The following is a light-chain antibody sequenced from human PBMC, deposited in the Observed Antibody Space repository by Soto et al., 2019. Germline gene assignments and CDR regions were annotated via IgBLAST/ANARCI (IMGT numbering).Light chain of an antibody. CDR2: GAS. J-gene: IGKJ1*01. CDR3: QQYNNLPRT. CDR1: QSVTTN. V-gene: IGKV3-15*01. Sequence: EIVMTQSPATLSVSPGERATLSCRASQSVTTNLGWYQQKPGQPPRLLIYGASNRATGVPARFSGSGSATEFTLTISSLQSEDFAVYYCQQYNNLPRTFGQGTKVEIK.